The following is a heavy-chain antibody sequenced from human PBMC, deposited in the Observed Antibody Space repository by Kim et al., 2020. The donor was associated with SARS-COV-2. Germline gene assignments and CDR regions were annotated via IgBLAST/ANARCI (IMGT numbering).Heavy chain of an antibody. CDR3: ARDRGSTGDYYYYGMDV. V-gene: IGHV3-21*01. CDR1: GFTFSSYS. Sequence: GGSLRLSCAASGFTFSSYSMNWVRQAPGKGLEWVSSISSSSSYIYYADSVKGRFTISRDNAKNSLYLQMNSLRAEDTAVYYCARDRGSTGDYYYYGMDVWGQGTTVTVSS. CDR2: ISSSSSYI. J-gene: IGHJ6*02. D-gene: IGHD2-2*01.